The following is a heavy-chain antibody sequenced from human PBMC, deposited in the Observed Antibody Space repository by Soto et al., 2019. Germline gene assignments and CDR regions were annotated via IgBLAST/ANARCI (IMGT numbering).Heavy chain of an antibody. CDR1: GFTFSSYW. CDR2: IKQDGSEK. V-gene: IGHV3-7*01. CDR3: ARESSYCSGGSCYYYYGMDV. J-gene: IGHJ6*02. D-gene: IGHD2-15*01. Sequence: GGSLRLSCAASGFTFSSYWMSWVRQAPGKGLEWVANIKQDGSEKYYVDSVKGRFTISRDNAKNSLYLQMNSLRAEDTAVYYCARESSYCSGGSCYYYYGMDVWGQGTTVTVSS.